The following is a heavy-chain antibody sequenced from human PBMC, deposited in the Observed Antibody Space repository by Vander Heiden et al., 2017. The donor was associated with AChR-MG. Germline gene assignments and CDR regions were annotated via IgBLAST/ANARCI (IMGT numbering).Heavy chain of an antibody. CDR3: ARVRYGSSPI. CDR1: GGSIKNYF. V-gene: IGHV4-59*01. CDR2: VSDTGIT. D-gene: IGHD4-17*01. Sequence: QVQLQESGPGLVKSSETLSVTCSVSGGSIKNYFWNWVRQSPGKGLEWIGDVSDTGITNYNPSLKSRVTLSVDTSANKVSLRLQSVTAADTAIYYCARVRYGSSPIWGQGTLATVSS. J-gene: IGHJ4*02.